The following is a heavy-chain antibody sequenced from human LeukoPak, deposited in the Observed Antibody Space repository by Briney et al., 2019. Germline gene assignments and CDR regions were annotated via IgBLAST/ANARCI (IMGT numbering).Heavy chain of an antibody. J-gene: IGHJ4*02. D-gene: IGHD5-12*01. CDR3: ARALRYFDY. Sequence: SETLSLTCTVSGGSINSYYWSWIRQPPGKGLEWIGYIYYSGSTNYNLSLKSRVTISADTSKNQFSLRLSSVTAADTAVYYCARALRYFDYWGQGTLVTVSS. V-gene: IGHV4-59*01. CDR2: IYYSGST. CDR1: GGSINSYY.